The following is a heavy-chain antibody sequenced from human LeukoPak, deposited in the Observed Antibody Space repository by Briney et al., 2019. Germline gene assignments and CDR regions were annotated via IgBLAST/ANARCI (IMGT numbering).Heavy chain of an antibody. D-gene: IGHD2-15*01. CDR1: GGSISSSSYY. CDR3: ARDAHVVVVAATLNWFDP. V-gene: IGHV4-39*07. J-gene: IGHJ5*02. Sequence: SETLSLTCTVSGGSISSSSYYWGWIRQPPGKGLEWIGSIYYSGSTYYNPSLKSRVTISVDTSKNQFSRKLSSVTAADTAVYYCARDAHVVVVAATLNWFDPWGQGTLVTVSS. CDR2: IYYSGST.